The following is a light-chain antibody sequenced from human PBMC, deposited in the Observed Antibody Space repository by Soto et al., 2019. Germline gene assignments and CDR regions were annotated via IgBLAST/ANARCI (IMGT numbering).Light chain of an antibody. Sequence: QTVVTQEPSLTVSPRGTVTLTYASSTGTVTSGHYPNWLQQKPGQAPRALIYSTDTRHSWTPARFSGSLLGGKAALTLSGVQPEDEADYYCLLYYGGAVVFGGGTKLTVL. CDR1: TGTVTSGHY. J-gene: IGLJ2*01. V-gene: IGLV7-43*01. CDR3: LLYYGGAVV. CDR2: STD.